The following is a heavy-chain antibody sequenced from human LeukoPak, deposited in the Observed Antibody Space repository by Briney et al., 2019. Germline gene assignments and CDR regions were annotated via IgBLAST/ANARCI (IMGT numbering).Heavy chain of an antibody. V-gene: IGHV1-18*04. CDR3: ARVGVDDYYDSSGHVPLIDY. D-gene: IGHD3-22*01. J-gene: IGHJ4*02. CDR2: ISAYNGNT. CDR1: GYTFTSYG. Sequence: ASVKVSCKASGYTFTSYGISWVRQAPGQGLEWMGWISAYNGNTNYAQKFQGRVTMTRNTSISTAYMELSSLRSEDTAVYYCARVGVDDYYDSSGHVPLIDYWGQGTLVTVSS.